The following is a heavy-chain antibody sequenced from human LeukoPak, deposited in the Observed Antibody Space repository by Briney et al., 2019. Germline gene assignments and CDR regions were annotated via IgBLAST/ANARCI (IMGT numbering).Heavy chain of an antibody. CDR2: IYYSGST. V-gene: IGHV4-31*03. CDR3: AREELLWFGELPAGWFDP. Sequence: SETLSLTCTVSGGSISSGGYYWSWIRQHPGKGLEWIGYIYYSGSTYYNPSLKSRVTMSVDTSKNQFSLKPSSATAADTAVYYCAREELLWFGELPAGWFDPWGQGTLVTVSS. CDR1: GGSISSGGYY. D-gene: IGHD3-10*01. J-gene: IGHJ5*02.